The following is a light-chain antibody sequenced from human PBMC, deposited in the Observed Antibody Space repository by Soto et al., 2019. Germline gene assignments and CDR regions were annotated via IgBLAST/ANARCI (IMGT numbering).Light chain of an antibody. CDR1: QSVSSHY. CDR2: GAS. V-gene: IGKV3D-20*02. CDR3: QQHSHWPPWT. J-gene: IGKJ1*01. Sequence: EIVLTQSPGTLSLSPGERATLSCRASQSVSSHYLAWYQQKPGQAPRLLIYGASSRATGIPDRFSGSGSGTDFTLTISNLEPEDFAVYYCQQHSHWPPWTFGQGTRVEIQ.